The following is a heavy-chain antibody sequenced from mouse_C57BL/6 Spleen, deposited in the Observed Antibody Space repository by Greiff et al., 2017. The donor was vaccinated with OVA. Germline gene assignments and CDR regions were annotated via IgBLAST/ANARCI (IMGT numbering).Heavy chain of an antibody. CDR2: ISNGGGST. CDR1: GFTFSDYY. Sequence: RLVESGGGLVQPGGSLKLSCAASGFTFSDYYMYWVRQTPEKRLEWVAYISNGGGSTYYPDTVKGRFTISRDNAKNTLYLQMSRLKSEDTAMYYCARHYYGSSFAYWGQGTLVTVSA. V-gene: IGHV5-12*01. J-gene: IGHJ3*01. D-gene: IGHD1-1*01. CDR3: ARHYYGSSFAY.